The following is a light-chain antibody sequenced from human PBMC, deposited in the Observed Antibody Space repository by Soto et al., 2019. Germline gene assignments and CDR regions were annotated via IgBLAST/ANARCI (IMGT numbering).Light chain of an antibody. V-gene: IGLV2-14*03. Sequence: QSALTQPASVSGSPGQSITISCTGTTSDIGNYNYVSWYQHHPGKAPKLMIYDATNRPSGVSDRFSVSKSGNTASLTIFGLQAEDEDDYYCCSYTSGTIPHVVFGGGTQLTVL. J-gene: IGLJ2*01. CDR1: TSDIGNYNY. CDR3: CSYTSGTIPHVV. CDR2: DAT.